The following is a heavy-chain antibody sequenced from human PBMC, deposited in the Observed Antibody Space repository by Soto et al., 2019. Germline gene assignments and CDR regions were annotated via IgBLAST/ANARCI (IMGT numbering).Heavy chain of an antibody. Sequence: GGSLRLSCAASGFTFRSFTMNWVRQAPGKGLEWVSTISSNSAYIYYTDALRGRFTISRDNAKNSLHLQMNSLRADDTAVYYCAKRRGAGGHFDYWGQGALVTVSS. CDR1: GFTFRSFT. J-gene: IGHJ4*02. V-gene: IGHV3-21*04. D-gene: IGHD2-15*01. CDR3: AKRRGAGGHFDY. CDR2: ISSNSAYI.